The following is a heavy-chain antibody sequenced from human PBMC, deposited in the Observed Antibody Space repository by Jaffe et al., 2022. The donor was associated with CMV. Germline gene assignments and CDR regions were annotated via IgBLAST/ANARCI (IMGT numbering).Heavy chain of an antibody. J-gene: IGHJ6*03. V-gene: IGHV3-48*03. Sequence: EVQLVESGGGLVQPGGSLRLSCAASGFTFSSYEMNWVRQAPGKGLEWVSYISSSGSTIYYADSVKGRFTISRDNAKNSLYLQMNSLRAEDTAVYYCARDRVVYCSGGSCYYMDVWGKGTTVTVSS. CDR2: ISSSGSTI. D-gene: IGHD2-15*01. CDR1: GFTFSSYE. CDR3: ARDRVVYCSGGSCYYMDV.